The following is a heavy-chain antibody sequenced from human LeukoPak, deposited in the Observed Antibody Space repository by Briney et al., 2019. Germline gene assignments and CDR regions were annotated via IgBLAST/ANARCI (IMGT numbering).Heavy chain of an antibody. D-gene: IGHD3-22*01. CDR2: ISGSGSST. V-gene: IGHV3-23*01. Sequence: GGSLRLSCAASGFTFSSYAMSWVRQAPGKGLEWVSAISGSGSSTYYADSVKGRFTISRDNSKNTLYLQMNSLRSEDTAVYYCATERASYDSSGYYSYYFDYWGQGTLVTVSS. J-gene: IGHJ4*02. CDR1: GFTFSSYA. CDR3: ATERASYDSSGYYSYYFDY.